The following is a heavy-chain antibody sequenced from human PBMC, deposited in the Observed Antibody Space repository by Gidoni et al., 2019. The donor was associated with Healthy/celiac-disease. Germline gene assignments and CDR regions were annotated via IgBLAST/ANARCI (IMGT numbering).Heavy chain of an antibody. J-gene: IGHJ6*03. V-gene: IGHV3-30-3*01. Sequence: QVQLVESGGGVVQPGRSLRRSCAASGFTFSSYAMHWVRQAPGKGLEWVAVISYDGSNKYYADSVKGRFTISRDNSKNTLYLQMNSLRAEDTAVYYCARDKHYYYYYMDVWGKGTTVTVSS. CDR3: ARDKHYYYYYMDV. CDR2: ISYDGSNK. CDR1: GFTFSSYA.